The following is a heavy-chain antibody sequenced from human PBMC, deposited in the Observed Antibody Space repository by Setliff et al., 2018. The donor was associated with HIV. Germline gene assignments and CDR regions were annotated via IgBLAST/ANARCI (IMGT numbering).Heavy chain of an antibody. CDR2: VDPEDGDI. D-gene: IGHD3-16*01. J-gene: IGHJ3*01. Sequence: GASVKVSCKASGYNFGSYFMHWVQQAPGKGLEWMGRVDPEDGDIIYAERFQGRVTITADTSTDTAYMELRSLRSDDTAVYYCARDDGGYNYAEAFDVWGQGAMVTVSS. V-gene: IGHV1-69-2*01. CDR1: GYNFGSYF. CDR3: ARDDGGYNYAEAFDV.